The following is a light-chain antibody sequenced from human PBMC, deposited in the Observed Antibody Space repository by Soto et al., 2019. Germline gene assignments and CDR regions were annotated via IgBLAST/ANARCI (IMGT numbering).Light chain of an antibody. Sequence: EIVLTQSPATLSLSPGERATLSCRASQSVSSYLAWYQQKPGQAPRLLIYDASNRATGIPARFSGSGSGTDFPLTISTLEPEAFAVYYCQQRSNWPPFGQGTKLEIK. J-gene: IGKJ2*01. CDR1: QSVSSY. CDR2: DAS. CDR3: QQRSNWPP. V-gene: IGKV3-11*01.